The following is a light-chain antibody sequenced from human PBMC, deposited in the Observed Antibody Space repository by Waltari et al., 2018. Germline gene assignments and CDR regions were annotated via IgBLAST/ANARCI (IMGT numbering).Light chain of an antibody. Sequence: DIQMTQSPSTLSASVGDRVTITCRASESIKRWLAWYQQKPGTAPKLLIYKASNLESGVPSRFSGSGSGTEFTLTISSLQPDDSASYHCQQYKKVWTFGQGTKVEIK. CDR2: KAS. V-gene: IGKV1-5*03. CDR3: QQYKKVWT. CDR1: ESIKRW. J-gene: IGKJ1*01.